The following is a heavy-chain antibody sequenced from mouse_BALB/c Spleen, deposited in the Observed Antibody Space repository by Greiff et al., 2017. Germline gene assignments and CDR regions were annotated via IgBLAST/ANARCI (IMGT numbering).Heavy chain of an antibody. J-gene: IGHJ2*01. CDR2: INPSTGYT. Sequence: VQLQQSGAELAKPGASVKMSCKASAYTFTSYWMHWVKQRPGQGLEWIGYINPSTGYTEYNQKFKDKATLTADKSSSTAYMQLSSLTSEDSAVYYCARGQLGLLDYWGQGTTLTVSS. CDR1: AYTFTSYW. CDR3: ARGQLGLLDY. V-gene: IGHV1-7*01. D-gene: IGHD3-1*01.